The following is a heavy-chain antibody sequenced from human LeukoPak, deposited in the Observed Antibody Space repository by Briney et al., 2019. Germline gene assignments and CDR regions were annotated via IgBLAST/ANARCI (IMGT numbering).Heavy chain of an antibody. CDR2: INPNSGGT. V-gene: IGHV1-2*02. D-gene: IGHD5-24*01. J-gene: IGHJ6*02. CDR3: ARAGGDGYNFDHYYYGMDV. Sequence: VASVKVSCKASGYTFTGYYMHWVRQAPGQGLAWMGCINPNSGGTNYAQKFQGRVTMTRDTSISTAYMELSRLRSDDTAVYYCARAGGDGYNFDHYYYGMDVWGQGTTVTVSS. CDR1: GYTFTGYY.